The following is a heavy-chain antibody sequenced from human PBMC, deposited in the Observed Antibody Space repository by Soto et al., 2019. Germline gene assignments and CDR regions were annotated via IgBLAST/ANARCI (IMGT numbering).Heavy chain of an antibody. V-gene: IGHV3-33*01. CDR1: GFTFSSYS. CDR3: ARDSDYYDSSGLRIDAFDI. J-gene: IGHJ3*02. CDR2: IWYDGSNK. D-gene: IGHD3-22*01. Sequence: QVQLVESGGGVVQPGRSLRLSCAASGFTFSSYSMHWVRQAPGKGLEWVAVIWYDGSNKYYADSVKGRFTISRDNSKNTLYLQMNSLRAEDTAVYYCARDSDYYDSSGLRIDAFDIWGQGTMVTVSS.